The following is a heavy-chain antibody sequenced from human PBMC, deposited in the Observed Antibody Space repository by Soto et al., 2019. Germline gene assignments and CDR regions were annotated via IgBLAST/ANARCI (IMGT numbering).Heavy chain of an antibody. CDR2: INPNSGGT. CDR3: ARAPSYGDSADDAFAI. D-gene: IGHD4-17*01. Sequence: ASVKVSCKASGYTFTGYYMHWVRQAPGQGLEWMGWINPNSGGTNYAQKFQGWVTMTRDTSISTAYMELSRLRSDDTAVYYCARAPSYGDSADDAFAIGGKGTMVPV. V-gene: IGHV1-2*04. J-gene: IGHJ3*02. CDR1: GYTFTGYY.